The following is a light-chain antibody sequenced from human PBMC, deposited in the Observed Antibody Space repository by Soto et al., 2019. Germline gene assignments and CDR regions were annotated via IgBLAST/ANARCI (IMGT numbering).Light chain of an antibody. Sequence: QSALTQPPSASGSPGQSVTISCTGTSSEVGGYNYVSWYQQHPGKAPKLMIYEVSKRPSGVPDRFSGSKSGNTASLTVSGLQAEDEAEYYCSSYAGSNNAYVFGTGTKVTVL. CDR2: EVS. J-gene: IGLJ1*01. CDR3: SSYAGSNNAYV. V-gene: IGLV2-8*01. CDR1: SSEVGGYNY.